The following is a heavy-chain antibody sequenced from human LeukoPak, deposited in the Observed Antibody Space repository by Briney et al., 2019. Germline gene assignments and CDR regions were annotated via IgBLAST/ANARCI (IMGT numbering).Heavy chain of an antibody. CDR2: ISGSGGST. V-gene: IGHV3-23*01. J-gene: IGHJ3*02. Sequence: QTGGSLRLSCAASGFTFSSYAMSWVRQAPRKGLEWVSAISGSGGSTYYADSVKGRFTISRDNSKNTLYLQMNSLRAEDTAVYYCATELTGSTYYDFWSGPLDAFDIWGQGTMVTVSS. CDR1: GFTFSSYA. D-gene: IGHD3-3*01. CDR3: ATELTGSTYYDFWSGPLDAFDI.